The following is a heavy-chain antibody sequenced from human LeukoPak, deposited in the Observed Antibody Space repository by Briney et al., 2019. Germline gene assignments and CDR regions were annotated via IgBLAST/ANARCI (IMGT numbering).Heavy chain of an antibody. CDR1: GFMFTDYW. CDR2: INNVGSVT. V-gene: IGHV3-74*01. Sequence: GGSLRLSCAASGFMFTDYWMHWVRQAPGKGLMWVSRINNVGSVTSYADSVQGRFTISRDNAKNTLYLQMDSLRAEDTAVYYCARVTGYSDSWYGVDFHYNGLDVWGQGTTVTVSS. CDR3: ARVTGYSDSWYGVDFHYNGLDV. D-gene: IGHD6-19*01. J-gene: IGHJ6*02.